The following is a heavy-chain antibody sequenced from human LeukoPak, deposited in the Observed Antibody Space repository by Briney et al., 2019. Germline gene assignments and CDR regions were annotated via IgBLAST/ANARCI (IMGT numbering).Heavy chain of an antibody. Sequence: SVKVSCKASGGTFSSYAISWVRQAPGQGLEWMGGIIPIFGTANYAQKFQGRVTITADKSTSTAYMELSSLRSEDTAVYYCAFNGDYESYYYYYMDVWGKGTTVTVSS. D-gene: IGHD4-17*01. CDR2: IIPIFGTA. J-gene: IGHJ6*03. CDR3: AFNGDYESYYYYYMDV. CDR1: GGTFSSYA. V-gene: IGHV1-69*06.